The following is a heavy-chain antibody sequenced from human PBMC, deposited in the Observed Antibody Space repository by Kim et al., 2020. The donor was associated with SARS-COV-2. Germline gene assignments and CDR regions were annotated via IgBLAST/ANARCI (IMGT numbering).Heavy chain of an antibody. J-gene: IGHJ6*02. Sequence: GGSLRLSCAASGFTFSSYGMHWVRQAPGKGLEWVAVIWYDGSNKYYADSVKGRFTISRDNSKNTLYLQMNSLRAEDTAVYYCAKDIGYYYYYGMDVWGQGTTVTVSS. CDR2: IWYDGSNK. V-gene: IGHV3-33*06. D-gene: IGHD1-26*01. CDR1: GFTFSSYG. CDR3: AKDIGYYYYYGMDV.